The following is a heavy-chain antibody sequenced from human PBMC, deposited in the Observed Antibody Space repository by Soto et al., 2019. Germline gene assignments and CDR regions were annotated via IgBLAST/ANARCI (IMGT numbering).Heavy chain of an antibody. V-gene: IGHV1-69*13. CDR1: GGTFSSYA. CDR2: IIPIFGTA. D-gene: IGHD2-2*01. CDR3: ARAPMNIVVVPAATTMYNWFDP. Sequence: GASVKVSCKASGGTFSSYAISWVRQAPGQGLEWMGGIIPIFGTANYAQKFQGRVTITADESTSTAYMELSSLRSEDTAVYYCARAPMNIVVVPAATTMYNWFDPWGQGTLVTVSS. J-gene: IGHJ5*02.